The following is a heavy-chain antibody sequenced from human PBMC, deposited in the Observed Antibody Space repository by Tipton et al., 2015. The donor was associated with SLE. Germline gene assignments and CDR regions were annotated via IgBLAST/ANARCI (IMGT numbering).Heavy chain of an antibody. D-gene: IGHD2-21*01. CDR2: IYSSGST. V-gene: IGHV4-30-4*01. CDR1: GGSLTSGDYY. CDR3: ARAGDTGYFDY. J-gene: IGHJ4*02. Sequence: LRLSCTVSGGSLTSGDYYWSWIRQPPGKGLEWIGFIYSSGSTYYSASLKSRLTISEDTSKNQFSLNLNSVTAADTAIYYCARAGDTGYFDYWGQGTLVTVSS.